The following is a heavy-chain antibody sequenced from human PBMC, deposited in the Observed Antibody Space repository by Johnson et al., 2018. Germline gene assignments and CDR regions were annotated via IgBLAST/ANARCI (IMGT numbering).Heavy chain of an antibody. J-gene: IGHJ6*02. D-gene: IGHD4-17*01. V-gene: IGHV3-33*01. Sequence: QVQLVQSGGGVVQPGRSLRLSCAASGFTFSNYGMHWVRQAPGKGLEWVAVIWYDGRNKNYADSVKGRFPISRDNSKNKLYLQMNSRGVEDTAVYYCVRATGSYGDVYYYGMDVWGQGSTVTVSS. CDR3: VRATGSYGDVYYYGMDV. CDR1: GFTFSNYG. CDR2: IWYDGRNK.